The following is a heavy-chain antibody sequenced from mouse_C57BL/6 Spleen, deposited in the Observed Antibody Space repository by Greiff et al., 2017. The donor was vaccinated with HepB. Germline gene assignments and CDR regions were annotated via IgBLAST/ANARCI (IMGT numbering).Heavy chain of an antibody. CDR2: IYPGDGDT. CDR3: ARLSSSYENAMDY. J-gene: IGHJ4*01. CDR1: GYAFSSYW. Sequence: VQGVESGAELVKPGASVKISCKASGYAFSSYWMNWVKQRPGKGLEWIGQIYPGDGDTNYNGKFKGKATLTADKSSSTAYMQLSSLTSEDSAVYFCARLSSSYENAMDYWGQGTSVTVSS. D-gene: IGHD1-1*01. V-gene: IGHV1-80*01.